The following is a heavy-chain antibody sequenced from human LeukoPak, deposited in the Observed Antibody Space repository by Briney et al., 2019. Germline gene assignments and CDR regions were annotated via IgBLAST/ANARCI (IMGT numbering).Heavy chain of an antibody. CDR1: GFTFDDYA. D-gene: IGHD6-6*01. V-gene: IGHV3-9*01. J-gene: IGHJ6*03. Sequence: GRSLRLSCEASGFTFDDYAMHWVRQAPGKGLEWVSGISWNSGSIGYADSVKGRFTISRDYAKNSLYLQMNSLRAEDTALYYCAKDRSSSVYYHYMDVWGKGTTVTVSS. CDR3: AKDRSSSVYYHYMDV. CDR2: ISWNSGSI.